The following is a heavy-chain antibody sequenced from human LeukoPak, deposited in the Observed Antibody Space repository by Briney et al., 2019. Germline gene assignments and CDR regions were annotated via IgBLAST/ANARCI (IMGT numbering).Heavy chain of an antibody. V-gene: IGHV1-69*13. CDR2: IIPIFGTA. J-gene: IGHJ3*02. CDR3: ARVLGWLPISITTGGAFDI. CDR1: GGTFSSYA. Sequence: SVKVSCKASGGTFSSYAISWVRQAPGQGLEWMGGIIPIFGTANYAQKFQGRVTITADESTSTAYMELSSLRSEDTAVYYCARVLGWLPISITTGGAFDIWGQGTTVTVSS. D-gene: IGHD5-12*01.